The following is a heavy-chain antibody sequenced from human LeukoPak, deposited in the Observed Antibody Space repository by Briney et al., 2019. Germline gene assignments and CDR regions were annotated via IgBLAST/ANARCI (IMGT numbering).Heavy chain of an antibody. Sequence: SETLSLTCAVYGGSFSGYYWSWIRQPPGKGLEWIATIYYSGITYYNPSLTSRVTISINTSKNQFSMRLNSVTAADTAVYYCARQRAYHVAFDIWGKGTTV. V-gene: IGHV4-34*01. CDR1: GGSFSGYY. CDR3: ARQRAYHVAFDI. J-gene: IGHJ3*02. D-gene: IGHD3-16*01. CDR2: IYYSGIT.